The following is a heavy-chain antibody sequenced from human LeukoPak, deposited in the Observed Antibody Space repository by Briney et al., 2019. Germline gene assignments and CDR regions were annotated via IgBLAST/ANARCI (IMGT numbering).Heavy chain of an antibody. Sequence: GASVKVSCKASGYTFTGYYVHWVRQAPGQGLEWMGWINPNSGDTDYAQRFQGRVTMTRDTSNITVYMELSRLTSDDTAVYYCARVTGDSGFDYWGQGTLVTVSS. D-gene: IGHD2-15*01. J-gene: IGHJ4*02. V-gene: IGHV1-2*02. CDR3: ARVTGDSGFDY. CDR2: INPNSGDT. CDR1: GYTFTGYY.